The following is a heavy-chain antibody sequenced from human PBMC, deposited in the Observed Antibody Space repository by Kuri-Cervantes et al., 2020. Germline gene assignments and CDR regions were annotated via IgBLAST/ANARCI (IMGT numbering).Heavy chain of an antibody. J-gene: IGHJ4*02. CDR1: GFTFSDYY. D-gene: IGHD1-26*01. CDR3: ARDDISGSSLGSYYFDY. Sequence: GESLKISCAASGFTFSDYYMSWIRQAPGKGLEWISYISNSGTTIYYAADSVKGRFTLSRDNAENSLYLQMNSLRAEDTAVYYCARDDISGSSLGSYYFDYWGQGTLVTVSS. V-gene: IGHV3-11*01. CDR2: ISNSGTTI.